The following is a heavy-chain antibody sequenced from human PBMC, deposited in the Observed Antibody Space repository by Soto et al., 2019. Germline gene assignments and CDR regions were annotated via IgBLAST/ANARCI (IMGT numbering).Heavy chain of an antibody. CDR1: GGTFSSYA. CDR2: IIPIFGTA. D-gene: IGHD2-21*02. J-gene: IGHJ4*02. CDR3: AREGRYCGGDCYFDY. Sequence: QVQLVQSGAEVKKPGSSVKVSCKASGGTFSSYAISWVRQAPGQGLEWMGGIIPIFGTANYAQKFQGRVTITADESTSTAYMELSSMRSEDTAVYYCAREGRYCGGDCYFDYWGQGTLVTVSS. V-gene: IGHV1-69*12.